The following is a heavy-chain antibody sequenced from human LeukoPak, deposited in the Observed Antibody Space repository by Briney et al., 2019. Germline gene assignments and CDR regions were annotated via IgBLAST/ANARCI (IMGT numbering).Heavy chain of an antibody. Sequence: ASVKVSCKASGGTFSSYAISWVRQAPGQGLEWMGRIIPILGIANYAQKFQGRVTITADKSTSTAYMELSSLRSEDTAVYYCARDCYYDSSGYCHWFDPWGQGTLVTVSS. J-gene: IGHJ5*02. CDR3: ARDCYYDSSGYCHWFDP. CDR1: GGTFSSYA. V-gene: IGHV1-69*04. CDR2: IIPILGIA. D-gene: IGHD3-22*01.